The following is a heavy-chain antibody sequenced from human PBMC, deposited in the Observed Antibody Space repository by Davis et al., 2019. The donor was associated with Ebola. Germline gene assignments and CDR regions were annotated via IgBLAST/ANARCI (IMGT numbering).Heavy chain of an antibody. CDR2: IYHSGST. Sequence: SQTLSLTCAVSGGSISSGGYSWSWIRQPPGKGLEWIGYIYHSGSTYYNPSLKSRVTISVDRSKNQFSLKLSSVTAADTAVYYCARGRLATRREYFDYWGQGTLVTVSS. D-gene: IGHD5-12*01. V-gene: IGHV4-30-2*01. CDR3: ARGRLATRREYFDY. CDR1: GGSISSGGYS. J-gene: IGHJ4*02.